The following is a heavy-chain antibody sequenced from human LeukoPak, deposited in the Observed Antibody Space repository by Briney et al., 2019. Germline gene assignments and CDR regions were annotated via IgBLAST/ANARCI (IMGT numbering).Heavy chain of an antibody. CDR1: GGSISSYY. J-gene: IGHJ4*02. D-gene: IGHD3-16*01. Sequence: SETLSLTCTVSGGSISSYYWSWIRQPPGKGLEWVGYIYTSGSTNYNPSLKSRVTISVDTSKNQFSLKLSSVTAADTAVYYCARLGDGYWGQGTLVTVSS. CDR3: ARLGDGY. CDR2: IYTSGST. V-gene: IGHV4-4*09.